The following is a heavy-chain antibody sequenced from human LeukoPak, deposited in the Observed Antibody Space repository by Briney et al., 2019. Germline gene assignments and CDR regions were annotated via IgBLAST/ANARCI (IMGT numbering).Heavy chain of an antibody. J-gene: IGHJ3*02. V-gene: IGHV4-30-4*01. CDR2: IYYSGST. Sequence: SQTLSLTCTVSGGSISSGDYYWRWIRHPPGKGLEWIVYIYYSGSTYYNPSLKSRVTISVDTSSNQFSLKLSSVTAADKAVYYWAREPGYYYDSIGETDAVAISGQGKMVTASS. D-gene: IGHD3-22*01. CDR1: GGSISSGDYY. CDR3: AREPGYYYDSIGETDAVAI.